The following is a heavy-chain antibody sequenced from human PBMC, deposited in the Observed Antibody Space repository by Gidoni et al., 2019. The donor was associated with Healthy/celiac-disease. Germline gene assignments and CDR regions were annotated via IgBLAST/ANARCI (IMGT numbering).Heavy chain of an antibody. V-gene: IGHV3-48*01. CDR2: MSSSSSTI. CDR3: ARDGQGWAHYAFDI. Sequence: EVQLVESGGGLVQPGGSLRLSCAASGFTSSSYSMNWVRQAPGKGLEWVSYMSSSSSTIYYADSVKGRFTISRDNAKNSLYLQMNSLRAEDTAVYYCARDGQGWAHYAFDIWGQGTMVTVSS. CDR1: GFTSSSYS. J-gene: IGHJ3*02.